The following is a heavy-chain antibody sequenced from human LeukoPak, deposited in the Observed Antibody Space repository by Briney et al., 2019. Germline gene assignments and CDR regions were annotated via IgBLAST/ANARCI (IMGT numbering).Heavy chain of an antibody. D-gene: IGHD6-13*01. CDR2: IYYSGST. J-gene: IGHJ4*02. V-gene: IGHV4-59*01. Sequence: SETLSLTCTVSGGSISSYYWSWIRQPPGKGLEWIGYIYYSGSTNYNPSLKGRVTISVDTSKNQFSLKLSSVTAADTAVYYCARAKPSSSWFDYWGQGTLVTVSS. CDR3: ARAKPSSSWFDY. CDR1: GGSISSYY.